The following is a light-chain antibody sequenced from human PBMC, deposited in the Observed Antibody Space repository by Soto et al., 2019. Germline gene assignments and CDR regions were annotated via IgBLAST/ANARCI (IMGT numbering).Light chain of an antibody. J-gene: IGKJ5*01. V-gene: IGKV1-9*01. CDR3: QQLNSHPIT. Sequence: DIQLTQSPSFLSASVGDRVTITCRASQGISSYLAWYQQKPGKAPKLLIYAASTLQSGVPSRFSGSGSGTEFTLTISSLQPEDFATYYCQQLNSHPITFGQGTRLEIK. CDR2: AAS. CDR1: QGISSY.